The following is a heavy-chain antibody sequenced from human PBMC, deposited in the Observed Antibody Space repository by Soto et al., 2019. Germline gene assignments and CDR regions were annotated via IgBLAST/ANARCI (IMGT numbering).Heavy chain of an antibody. J-gene: IGHJ3*02. CDR1: GGSIRSDGYY. CDR3: ARDGLSGGDAFDI. CDR2: MNYRGIT. D-gene: IGHD3-10*01. V-gene: IGHV4-31*03. Sequence: QVQLQESGPGLLKPSQTLSLTCTVSGGSIRSDGYYWSWIRQRPGKGLEWIGYMNYRGITYYNPSLKSRITISEDTSKNHFSLNLNSVTAADTAVYYCARDGLSGGDAFDIWGQGTMVVVSS.